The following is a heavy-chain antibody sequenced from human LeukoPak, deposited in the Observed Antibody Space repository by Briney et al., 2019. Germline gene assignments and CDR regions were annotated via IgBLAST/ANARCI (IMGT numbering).Heavy chain of an antibody. V-gene: IGHV4-39*01. J-gene: IGHJ4*02. CDR1: GGSISSSGYY. CDR2: IYYSGST. D-gene: IGHD3-22*01. Sequence: SETLSLTCTVSGGSISSSGYYWGWMRQPPGKGLEWIGSIYYSGSTYYNPSLKSRVTISADTSKNQFSLKLSSVTAADTAVYYCYSSSGGRPHWGQGTLVTVSS. CDR3: YSSSGGRPH.